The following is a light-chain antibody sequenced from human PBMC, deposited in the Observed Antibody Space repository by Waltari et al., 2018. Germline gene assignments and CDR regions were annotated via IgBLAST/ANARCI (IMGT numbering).Light chain of an antibody. CDR1: SGHSSYT. V-gene: IGLV4-60*03. Sequence: QPVLTQSSSASASLGSSVKLTCTLSSGHSSYTLACHQQQPGKAPRYLMKLEGSGSYNKGSGVPDRFSGSSSGADRYLTISNLQSEDEADYYCETWDSNSVVFGGGTKLTVL. CDR3: ETWDSNSVV. J-gene: IGLJ2*01. CDR2: LEGSGSY.